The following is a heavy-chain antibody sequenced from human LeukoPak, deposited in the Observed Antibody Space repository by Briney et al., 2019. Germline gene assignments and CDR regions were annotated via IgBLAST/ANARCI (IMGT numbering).Heavy chain of an antibody. CDR2: ISSSSSYI. Sequence: PGGSLRLSCAASGFTFSSYSMNWVRQAPGKGLEWVSSISSSSSYIYYADSVKGRFTISRDNAKNSLYLQKNSLRAEDTAVYYCARDKGDSGYSSSWYPFDYWGQGTLVTVSS. J-gene: IGHJ4*02. D-gene: IGHD6-13*01. CDR3: ARDKGDSGYSSSWYPFDY. CDR1: GFTFSSYS. V-gene: IGHV3-21*01.